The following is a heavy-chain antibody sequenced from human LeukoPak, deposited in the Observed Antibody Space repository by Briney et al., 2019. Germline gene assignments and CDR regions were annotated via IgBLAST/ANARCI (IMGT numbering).Heavy chain of an antibody. J-gene: IGHJ4*02. D-gene: IGHD6-19*01. CDR3: ARGRPLLYSSGWGSDY. Sequence: GGSLRLSCAASGFTFSSYSMNWVRQAPGKGLEWVSYISSSSSTIYYADSVKGRFTISRDNAKNSLYLLANSLRAEDTAVYYCARGRPLLYSSGWGSDYWGQGALVTVSS. V-gene: IGHV3-48*04. CDR2: ISSSSSTI. CDR1: GFTFSSYS.